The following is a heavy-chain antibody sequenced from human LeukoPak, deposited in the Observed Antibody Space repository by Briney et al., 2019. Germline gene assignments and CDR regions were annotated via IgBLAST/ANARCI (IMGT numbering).Heavy chain of an antibody. CDR2: INTNTGNP. CDR1: GYTFTSYA. CDR3: ASQGVEMATTLFDY. Sequence: ASVKVSCKASGYTFTSYAMNWVRQAPGQGLEWMGWINTNTGNPTYAQGFTGRFVFSLDTSVSTAYLQISSLKAEDTAVYYCASQGVEMATTLFDYWGQGTLVTVSS. D-gene: IGHD5-24*01. V-gene: IGHV7-4-1*02. J-gene: IGHJ4*02.